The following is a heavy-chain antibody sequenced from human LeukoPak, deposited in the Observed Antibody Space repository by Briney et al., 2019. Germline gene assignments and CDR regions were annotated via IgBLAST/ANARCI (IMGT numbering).Heavy chain of an antibody. D-gene: IGHD5-12*01. CDR3: ARGDGYDLRSFDY. V-gene: IGHV3-72*01. Sequence: GGSLRLSCAASGFTFSDHYMDWVRQAPGKGLEWVGRTRDKANSYTTEYAASVKGRFTISRDASKTSLYLQMNSLETEDTAVYYCARGDGYDLRSFDYWGQGTLVTVSS. CDR2: TRDKANSYTT. CDR1: GFTFSDHY. J-gene: IGHJ4*02.